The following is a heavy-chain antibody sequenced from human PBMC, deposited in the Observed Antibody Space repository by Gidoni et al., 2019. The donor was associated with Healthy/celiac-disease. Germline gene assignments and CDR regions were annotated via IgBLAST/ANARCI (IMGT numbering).Heavy chain of an antibody. Sequence: QAKLEQSGAEVKKPGASVKVACKASGYTFTGYYMHWVRQAPGQGLEWMGWINSNSCGTNYAQKFQGRVTMTRDTSISTAYMELSRLKSDDTAVYYCARANIVVLPAAISGGIDPWGQGTLVTVSS. CDR1: GYTFTGYY. D-gene: IGHD2-2*02. V-gene: IGHV1-2*02. CDR2: INSNSCGT. J-gene: IGHJ5*02. CDR3: ARANIVVLPAAISGGIDP.